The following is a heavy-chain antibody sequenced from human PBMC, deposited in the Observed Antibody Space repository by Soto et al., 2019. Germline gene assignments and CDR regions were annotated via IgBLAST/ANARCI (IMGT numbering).Heavy chain of an antibody. D-gene: IGHD3-3*01. V-gene: IGHV1-46*01. CDR1: GYTFTSYY. CDR2: INPNGGST. CDR3: AREGPVFGVVYYGMDV. J-gene: IGHJ6*02. Sequence: GASVKVSCKTSGYTFTSYYIHWVRQAPGQGLEWMGIINPNGGSTNYAQNLQGRVTMTSDTSTSTVYMELSSLRSEDTAVYYCAREGPVFGVVYYGMDVWGQGTTVTVSS.